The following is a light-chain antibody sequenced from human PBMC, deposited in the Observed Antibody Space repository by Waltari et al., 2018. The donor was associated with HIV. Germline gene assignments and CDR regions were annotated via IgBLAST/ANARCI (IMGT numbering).Light chain of an antibody. J-gene: IGLJ2*01. V-gene: IGLV3-1*01. CDR2: QDD. CDR3: EAWDSSTEL. Sequence: SDELTQPLSVSVSPGQTASITCSGDTLGEKYVCWDQQKPGHSPVVVIYQDDTRPAGNPERFSGADAGKTATLTISGTQAMDEADYYCEAWDSSTELFGGGAKLT. CDR1: TLGEKY.